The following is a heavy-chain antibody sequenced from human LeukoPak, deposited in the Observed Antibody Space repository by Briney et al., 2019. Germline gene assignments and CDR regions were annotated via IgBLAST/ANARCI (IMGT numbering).Heavy chain of an antibody. CDR3: AKDYGSGSDYYYYGMDV. J-gene: IGHJ6*02. D-gene: IGHD3-10*01. CDR2: ISWNSGSI. Sequence: TGGSLRLSCAASGFTFDDYAMRWVRQAPGKGRDWVSGISWNSGSIGYADSVKGRFTISRDNAKNSLYLQMNSLRAEDTALYYCAKDYGSGSDYYYYGMDVWGQGTTVTDSS. CDR1: GFTFDDYA. V-gene: IGHV3-9*01.